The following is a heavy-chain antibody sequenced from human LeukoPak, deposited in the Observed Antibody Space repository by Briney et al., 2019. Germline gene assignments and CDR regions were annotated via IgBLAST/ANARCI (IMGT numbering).Heavy chain of an antibody. CDR3: AREGGTIAVVAAHHSFDP. J-gene: IGHJ5*02. Sequence: GASVKVSCKAPGLTFSSYAISWVRQAPGQGLEWMGRIIPILGIANYAQKMQGRVTMSADTSTSTAYMELSRLRAEDTGVYDCAREGGTIAVVAAHHSFDPWGQGTLVTVSS. CDR1: GLTFSSYA. CDR2: IIPILGIA. D-gene: IGHD2-15*01. V-gene: IGHV1-69*04.